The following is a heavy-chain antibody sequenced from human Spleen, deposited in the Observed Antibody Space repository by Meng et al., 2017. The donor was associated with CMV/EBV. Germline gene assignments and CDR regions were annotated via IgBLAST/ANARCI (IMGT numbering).Heavy chain of an antibody. D-gene: IGHD2-2*02. CDR3: ARLGYCSSTSCYTGWFDP. Sequence: ESLKISCTVSGGSISSSSYYWGWIRQPPGKGLEWIGSIYYSGSTYYNPSLKSRVTISVDTSKNQFSLKLSSVTAADTAVYYCARLGYCSSTSCYTGWFDPWGQGTLVTVSS. CDR2: IYYSGST. CDR1: GGSISSSSYY. V-gene: IGHV4-39*07. J-gene: IGHJ5*02.